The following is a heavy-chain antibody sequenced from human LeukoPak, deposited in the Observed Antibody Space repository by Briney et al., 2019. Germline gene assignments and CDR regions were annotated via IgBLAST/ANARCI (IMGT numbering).Heavy chain of an antibody. D-gene: IGHD3-3*01. V-gene: IGHV1-24*01. J-gene: IGHJ6*03. CDR3: ATGGITIFGVVPPRYYYYMDV. CDR1: GYTLTELS. CDR2: FDPEDGET. Sequence: ASVKVSRKVSGYTLTELSMHWVRQAPGKGLEWMGGFDPEDGETIYAQKFQGRVTMTEDTSTDTAYMELSSLRSEDTAVYYCATGGITIFGVVPPRYYYYMDVWGKGTTVTVSS.